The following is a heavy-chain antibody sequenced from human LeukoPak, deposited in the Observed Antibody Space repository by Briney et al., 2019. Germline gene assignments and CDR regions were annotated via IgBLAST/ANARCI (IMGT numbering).Heavy chain of an antibody. D-gene: IGHD6-19*01. Sequence: ASVKVSCKVSGYTLTELSMHWVRQAPGKGLEWMGGFDPEDGETIYAQKFQGRVTMTTDTSTSTAYMELRSLRSDDTAVYYCARRSDSSGWLGDFDYWGQGTLVTVSS. V-gene: IGHV1-24*01. CDR2: FDPEDGET. CDR3: ARRSDSSGWLGDFDY. CDR1: GYTLTELS. J-gene: IGHJ4*02.